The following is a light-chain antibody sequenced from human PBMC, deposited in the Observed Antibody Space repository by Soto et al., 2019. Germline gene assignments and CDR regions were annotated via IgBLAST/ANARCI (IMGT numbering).Light chain of an antibody. V-gene: IGKV3-11*01. CDR2: DAS. CDR3: QQYSNWPLT. CDR1: QSVGIC. Sequence: EIVLTQSPATLSLSPGERATLSCRASQSVGICLDWYQQKPGQSPRPLTYDASNGDTGIPARFSGRWSGTDFTLTISKLESEDVSVYYCQQYSNWPLTFGGGTKVDIK. J-gene: IGKJ4*01.